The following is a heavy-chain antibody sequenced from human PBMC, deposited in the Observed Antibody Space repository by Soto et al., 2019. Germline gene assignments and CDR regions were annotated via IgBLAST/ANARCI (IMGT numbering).Heavy chain of an antibody. CDR2: ISSSSSYI. CDR3: ARMIGYSYGHYYYYGMDV. CDR1: GFTFSSYS. J-gene: IGHJ6*02. Sequence: PGGSLRLSCAASGFTFSSYSMNWVRQAPGKGLEWVSSISSSSSYIYYADSVKGRFTISRDNAKNSLYLQMNSLRAEDTAVYYCARMIGYSYGHYYYYGMDVWGQGTTVTVYS. D-gene: IGHD5-18*01. V-gene: IGHV3-21*01.